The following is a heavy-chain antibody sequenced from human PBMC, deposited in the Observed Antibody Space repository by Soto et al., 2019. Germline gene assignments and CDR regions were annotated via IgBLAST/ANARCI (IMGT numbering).Heavy chain of an antibody. J-gene: IGHJ3*01. V-gene: IGHV3-53*04. CDR3: VRGPAGLDDAFDV. CDR1: GFSVSSDY. Sequence: QVVESGGGLVQPGGSLRLACVGSGFSVSSDYMTWIRQAPGKGLDWVSVIYTRGNTYHADSVRGRFTLSRHTSTNTLYLQMNSLRIEDTAVYYCVRGPAGLDDAFDVWGPGTMVTVSS. CDR2: IYTRGNT.